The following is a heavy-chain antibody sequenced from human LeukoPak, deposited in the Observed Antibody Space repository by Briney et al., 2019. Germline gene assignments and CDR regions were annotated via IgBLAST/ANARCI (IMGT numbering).Heavy chain of an antibody. J-gene: IGHJ4*02. CDR2: ISSSSSYI. CDR3: AREIAAAGNPIDY. Sequence: PGGSLRLSCAASGFTFSSYSMNWVRQAPGKGLEWVSSISSSSSYIYYADSVKGRFTISRDNAKNSLYLQMNSLRAEDTAVYYCAREIAAAGNPIDYWGQGTLVIVSS. D-gene: IGHD6-13*01. CDR1: GFTFSSYS. V-gene: IGHV3-21*01.